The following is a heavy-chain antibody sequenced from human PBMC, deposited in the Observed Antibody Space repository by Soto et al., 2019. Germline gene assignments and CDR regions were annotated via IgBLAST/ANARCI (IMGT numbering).Heavy chain of an antibody. CDR1: GGSVSSGGYY. Sequence: SETLSLTCTVSGGSVSSGGYYWSGIRQPPGKGLEGIGYIYYSGSTNYNPSLKSRVTISVDTSKNQFSPKLSSVTAAETAVYYCATAMGITMVRGTRYYYYYYGMDVWGQGTTVTVSS. CDR2: IYYSGST. V-gene: IGHV4-61*08. CDR3: ATAMGITMVRGTRYYYYYYGMDV. D-gene: IGHD3-10*01. J-gene: IGHJ6*02.